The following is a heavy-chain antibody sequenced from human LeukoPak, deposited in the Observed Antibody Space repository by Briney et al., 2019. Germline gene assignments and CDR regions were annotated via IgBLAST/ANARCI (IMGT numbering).Heavy chain of an antibody. Sequence: GGSLRLSCAASGFTFSGYGMSWVRQAPGKGLEWVSAISGSGGSTYYADSVKGRFTISRDNSKNTLYLQMNSLRAEDTAVYYCAKDNCYDSSGYYFYFDYWGQGTLVTVSS. CDR2: ISGSGGST. CDR1: GFTFSGYG. J-gene: IGHJ4*02. V-gene: IGHV3-23*01. CDR3: AKDNCYDSSGYYFYFDY. D-gene: IGHD3-22*01.